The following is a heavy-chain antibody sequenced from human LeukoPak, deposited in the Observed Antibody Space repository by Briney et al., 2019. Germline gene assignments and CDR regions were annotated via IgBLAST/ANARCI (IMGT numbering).Heavy chain of an antibody. Sequence: PGGSLRLSCAASGFTVSNNYMNWVRQAPGKGLEWVSLIYSGGDTHYADSVKGRFTISRDSSKNTLYLQMNSLRAEDTAVYYCARVPPVVLGNTYYWGQGTLVTVSS. V-gene: IGHV3-66*01. CDR2: IYSGGDT. CDR3: ARVPPVVLGNTYY. D-gene: IGHD3-22*01. CDR1: GFTVSNNY. J-gene: IGHJ4*02.